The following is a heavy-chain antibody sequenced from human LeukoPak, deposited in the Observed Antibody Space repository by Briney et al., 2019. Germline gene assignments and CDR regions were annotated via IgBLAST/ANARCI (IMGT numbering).Heavy chain of an antibody. Sequence: SPSETLSLTCAVSGGSISSYYWSWIRQPPGKGLEWIGYIYYSGSTNYNPSLKSRVTISVDTSKNQFSLKLSSVTAADTAVYYCARHHPDCAAFDIWGQGTMVTVSS. D-gene: IGHD2-21*02. CDR1: GGSISSYY. CDR2: IYYSGST. CDR3: ARHHPDCAAFDI. V-gene: IGHV4-59*08. J-gene: IGHJ3*02.